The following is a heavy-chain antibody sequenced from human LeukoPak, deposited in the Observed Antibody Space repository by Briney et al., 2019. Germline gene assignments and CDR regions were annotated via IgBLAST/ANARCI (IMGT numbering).Heavy chain of an antibody. CDR1: GYTFIRNG. V-gene: IGHV1-18*01. Sequence: ASVKVSCKASGYTFIRNGISWVRQAPGQGLEWMGWISPYNENRKYLQKLQGRVTLSTDTSTRTAYMELRSLTSDDTAVYYCARITMVRGVIFDWYFDLWGRGTLVTVSS. D-gene: IGHD3-10*01. CDR2: ISPYNENR. CDR3: ARITMVRGVIFDWYFDL. J-gene: IGHJ2*01.